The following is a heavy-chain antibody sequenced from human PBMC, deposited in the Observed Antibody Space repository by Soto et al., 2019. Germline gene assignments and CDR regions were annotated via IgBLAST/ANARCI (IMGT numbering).Heavy chain of an antibody. J-gene: IGHJ4*02. CDR3: ARDRLYYYDSSGYAIFDY. CDR2: IYYSGST. CDR1: GGSVSSGSYY. D-gene: IGHD3-22*01. V-gene: IGHV4-61*01. Sequence: SETLSLTCTVSGGSVSSGSYYWSWIRQPPGKGLEWIGYIYYSGSTNYNPSLKSRVTISVDTSKNQFSLKLSSVTAADTAVYYCARDRLYYYDSSGYAIFDYWGQGTLVTVSS.